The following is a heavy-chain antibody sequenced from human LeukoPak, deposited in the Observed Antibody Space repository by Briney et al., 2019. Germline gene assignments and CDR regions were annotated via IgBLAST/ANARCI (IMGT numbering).Heavy chain of an antibody. J-gene: IGHJ4*02. V-gene: IGHV3-33*06. D-gene: IGHD3-22*01. CDR2: IWYDGSNK. CDR1: GFTFSSYG. Sequence: PGRSLRLSCAASGFTFSSYGMHWVRQAPGKGLEWVAVIWYDGSNKYYADSVKGRFTISRDNSKNTLYLQMNSLRAEDTAVYYCAKGSYYDSSGSFYFDYWGQGTLVTVSS. CDR3: AKGSYYDSSGSFYFDY.